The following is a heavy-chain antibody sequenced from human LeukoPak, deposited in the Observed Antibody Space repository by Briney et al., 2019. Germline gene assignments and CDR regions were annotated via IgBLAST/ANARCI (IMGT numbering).Heavy chain of an antibody. J-gene: IGHJ4*02. CDR1: GFTFSSYA. CDR2: ISGGGGST. V-gene: IGHV3-23*01. CDR3: TKGRRMMDGDY. Sequence: QTGGSLRLSCAASGFTFSSYAMSWVRQAPGRGLEWVSAISGGGGSTYYADSVKGRFTISRDNSKNTLYLQMNSLRAEDTAVYYCTKGRRMMDGDYWCQGTLVTVSS. D-gene: IGHD3-16*01.